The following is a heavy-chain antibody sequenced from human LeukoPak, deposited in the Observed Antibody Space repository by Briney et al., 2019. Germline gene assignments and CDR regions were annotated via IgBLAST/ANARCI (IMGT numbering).Heavy chain of an antibody. Sequence: ASVKVSCKASGYTFSDYYIHWVRQAPGQGLQWMGWINPNSGGTNYAQKFQGRVTMTRDTSISTAYMELSRLRSDDTAVYYCARVMMRTNNWFDPWGQGTLVTVSS. CDR3: ARVMMRTNNWFDP. D-gene: IGHD1-14*01. CDR2: INPNSGGT. J-gene: IGHJ5*02. CDR1: GYTFSDYY. V-gene: IGHV1-2*02.